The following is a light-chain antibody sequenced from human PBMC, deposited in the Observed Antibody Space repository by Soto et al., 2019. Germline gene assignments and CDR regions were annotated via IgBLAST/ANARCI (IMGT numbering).Light chain of an antibody. CDR3: CSYAGSSTWG. CDR1: SSDVGSSNL. Sequence: QSALTQPASVSGSPGQSITISCTGTSSDVGSSNLVSWYQQHPGKAPKLMIYEGSKRPSGVSDRFSGSKTGNTASLTISGLQAEDEGDYYCCSYAGSSTWGFGGGTKVTVL. V-gene: IGLV2-23*01. J-gene: IGLJ3*02. CDR2: EGS.